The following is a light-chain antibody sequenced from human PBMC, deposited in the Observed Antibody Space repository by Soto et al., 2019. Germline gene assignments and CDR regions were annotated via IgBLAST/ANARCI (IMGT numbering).Light chain of an antibody. Sequence: DIQMTQYPSTLSASVGDRVIITCRASQSISSWLAWYQQKPGKAPKLLISKASNLESGVPSRFSGSGSGTEFTLTVSSLQPDEFATYYCQQYYSYWPFGQGTKVEIK. CDR1: QSISSW. CDR2: KAS. J-gene: IGKJ1*01. CDR3: QQYYSYWP. V-gene: IGKV1-5*03.